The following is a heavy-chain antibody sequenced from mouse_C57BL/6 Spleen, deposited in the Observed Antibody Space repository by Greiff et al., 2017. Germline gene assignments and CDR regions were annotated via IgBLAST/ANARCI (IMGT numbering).Heavy chain of an antibody. CDR1: GYTFTSYG. CDR3: ARSGGFAY. J-gene: IGHJ3*01. CDR2: IYPRSGNT. D-gene: IGHD3-1*01. V-gene: IGHV1-81*01. Sequence: VQVVESGAELARPGASVKLSCKASGYTFTSYGISWVKQRTGQGLEWIGEIYPRSGNTYYNEKFKGKATLTADKSSSTAYMEIRSLTSEDAAVYFCARSGGFAYWGQGTLVTVSA.